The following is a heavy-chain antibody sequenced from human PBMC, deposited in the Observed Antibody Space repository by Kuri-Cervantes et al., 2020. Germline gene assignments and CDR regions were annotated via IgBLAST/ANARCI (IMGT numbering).Heavy chain of an antibody. D-gene: IGHD6-13*01. CDR2: INHSGST. Sequence: SQTLSLTCAVYGGSFSGYYWSWIRQPPGKGLEWIGEINHSGSTDYNPSLKSRVTISVDTSKNQYSLKLTSVTAEDTAVYYCARAPRTTAAGLDYWGQGTLVTVSS. V-gene: IGHV4-34*01. J-gene: IGHJ4*02. CDR3: ARAPRTTAAGLDY. CDR1: GGSFSGYY.